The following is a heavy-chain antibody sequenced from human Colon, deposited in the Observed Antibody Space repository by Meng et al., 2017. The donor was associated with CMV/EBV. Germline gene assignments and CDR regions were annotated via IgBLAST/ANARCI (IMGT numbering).Heavy chain of an antibody. CDR1: GFNVSSNS. Sequence: GESLKISCAASGFNVSSNSMSWVRQAPGRGLEWVSLIYGTGIGGSTYYADSVKGRFTISRDKSKNTLYLQMNSLRAEDTAVYYCAREVRYFDWFPGMDVWGQGTTVTVSS. V-gene: IGHV3-53*01. D-gene: IGHD3-9*01. J-gene: IGHJ6*02. CDR2: IYGTGIGGST. CDR3: AREVRYFDWFPGMDV.